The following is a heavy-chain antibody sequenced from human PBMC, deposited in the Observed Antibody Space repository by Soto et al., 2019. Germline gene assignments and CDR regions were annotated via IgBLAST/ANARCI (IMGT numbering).Heavy chain of an antibody. CDR1: GFTFRNYW. CDR2: INRDGSST. D-gene: IGHD3-16*01. V-gene: IGHV3-74*01. CDR3: ATGRSFHFLDY. J-gene: IGHJ4*02. Sequence: EVQLVESGGGLVQPGGSLRLSCAVSGFTFRNYWMHWVRQAPGKGLVWVSRINRDGSSTSYADSVTGRFTISRDNAKKFVYLQMDSVKEDDTALYYCATGRSFHFLDYWGQGTPVTVSS.